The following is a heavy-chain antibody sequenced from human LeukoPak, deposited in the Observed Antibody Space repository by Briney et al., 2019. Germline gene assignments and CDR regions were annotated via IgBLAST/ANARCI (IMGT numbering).Heavy chain of an antibody. J-gene: IGHJ4*02. CDR2: IYHSGST. CDR1: GGSVSSSY. CDR3: ARGIAYYDYVWGSYRWKGTFDY. V-gene: IGHV4-59*02. D-gene: IGHD3-16*02. Sequence: KPSETLSLTCTVSGGSVSSSYWSWIRQPPGKGLEWIGYIYHSGSTNYNPSLKSRVTISVDTSKNQFSLKLSSVTAADTAVYYCARGIAYYDYVWGSYRWKGTFDYWGQGTLVTVSS.